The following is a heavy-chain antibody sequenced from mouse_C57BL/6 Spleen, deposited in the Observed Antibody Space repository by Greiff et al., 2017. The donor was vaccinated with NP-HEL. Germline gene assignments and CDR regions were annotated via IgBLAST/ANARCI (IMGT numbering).Heavy chain of an antibody. Sequence: VQLQQPGTELVKPGASVKLSCKASGYTFTSYWMHWVKQRPGQGLEWIGNINPSNGGTNYNEKFKSKATLTVDKSSSTAYMQLSSLTSEDSAVYYGAREDGYYGWFAYWGQGTLVTVSA. V-gene: IGHV1-53*01. CDR3: AREDGYYGWFAY. CDR1: GYTFTSYW. J-gene: IGHJ3*01. D-gene: IGHD2-3*01. CDR2: INPSNGGT.